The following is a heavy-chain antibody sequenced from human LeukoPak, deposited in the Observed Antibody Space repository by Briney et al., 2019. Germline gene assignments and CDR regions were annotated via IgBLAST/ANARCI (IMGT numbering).Heavy chain of an antibody. CDR3: TRDGLWFGELLPGDY. J-gene: IGHJ4*02. Sequence: GGSLRLSCAASGFTFSSYAMRWFRQAPGKGLEWVGFIRSKAYGGTTEYAASVKGRFTISRDDSKSIAYLQMNSLKTEDTAVYYCTRDGLWFGELLPGDYWGQGTLVTVSS. D-gene: IGHD3-10*01. CDR1: GFTFSSYA. V-gene: IGHV3-49*03. CDR2: IRSKAYGGTT.